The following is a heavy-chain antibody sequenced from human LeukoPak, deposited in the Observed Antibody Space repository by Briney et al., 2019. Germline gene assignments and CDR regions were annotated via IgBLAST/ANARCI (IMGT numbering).Heavy chain of an antibody. CDR1: GGSISSTSYY. V-gene: IGHV4-39*07. Sequence: PSETLSLTCTVSGGSISSTSYYWGWIRQPPGKGLEWIGSIYYSGSTYHNPSLKSRVTISVDTSKNQFSLKLSSVTAADTAVYYCARLRVKGYCSSTSCPPRDFWGQGTLVTVSS. CDR2: IYYSGST. J-gene: IGHJ4*02. D-gene: IGHD2-2*01. CDR3: ARLRVKGYCSSTSCPPRDF.